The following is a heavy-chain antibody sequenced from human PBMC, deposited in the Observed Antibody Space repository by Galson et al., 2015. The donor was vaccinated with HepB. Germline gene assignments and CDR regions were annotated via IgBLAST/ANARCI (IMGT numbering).Heavy chain of an antibody. D-gene: IGHD7-27*01. CDR2: IDWDDDK. CDR3: APLRAWGDLFEA. CDR1: GFSLSTDGVR. J-gene: IGHJ3*01. Sequence: PALVKPTQTLTLTCTFSGFSLSTDGVRVGWIRQSPGKALEWVARIDWDDDKFYRTSLKTRLTISKDTSKNQVVLTMTNMDPVDTGAYYCAPLRAWGDLFEAWGQGTMVTVS. V-gene: IGHV2-70*04.